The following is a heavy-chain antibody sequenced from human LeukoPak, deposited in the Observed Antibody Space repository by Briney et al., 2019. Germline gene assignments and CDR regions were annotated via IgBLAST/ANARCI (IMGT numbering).Heavy chain of an antibody. Sequence: GGSLRLSCAASGFTFSSYAMHWVRQAPGKGLEWVAVISYDGSNKYYADSVKGRFTISRDNSKNTLYLQMNSLRAEDTAVYYCARDGSSGWTWYFDYWGQGTLVTVSS. CDR1: GFTFSSYA. D-gene: IGHD6-19*01. CDR3: ARDGSSGWTWYFDY. J-gene: IGHJ4*02. CDR2: ISYDGSNK. V-gene: IGHV3-30-3*01.